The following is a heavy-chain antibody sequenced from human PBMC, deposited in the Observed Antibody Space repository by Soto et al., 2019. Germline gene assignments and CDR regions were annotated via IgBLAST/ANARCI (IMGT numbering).Heavy chain of an antibody. J-gene: IGHJ6*02. CDR1: GFTFSSYG. V-gene: IGHV3-30*18. CDR2: ISYDGSNK. D-gene: IGHD3-22*01. CDR3: AEDSSGYFEYYYGMDV. Sequence: QVQLVESGGGVVQPGRSLRLSCAASGFTFSSYGMHWVRQAPGKGLEWVAVISYDGSNKYYADSVKGRFTISRDNSKNTLYLQMNSLRAEDTAVYYCAEDSSGYFEYYYGMDVWGQGTTVTVSS.